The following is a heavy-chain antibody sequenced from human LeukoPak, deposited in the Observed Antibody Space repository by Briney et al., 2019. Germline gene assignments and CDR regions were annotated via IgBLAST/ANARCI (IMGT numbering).Heavy chain of an antibody. V-gene: IGHV4-59*08. CDR1: GGSISSYY. CDR3: ARHRYYDSSHGVFDY. Sequence: SETLSLTCTVSGGSISSYYWSWIRQPPGKGLEWIGYIYYSGSTNYNPSLKSRVTISVDTSKNQFSLKLSSVTAADTAVYYCARHRYYDSSHGVFDYWGQGTLVTVSS. CDR2: IYYSGST. D-gene: IGHD3-22*01. J-gene: IGHJ4*02.